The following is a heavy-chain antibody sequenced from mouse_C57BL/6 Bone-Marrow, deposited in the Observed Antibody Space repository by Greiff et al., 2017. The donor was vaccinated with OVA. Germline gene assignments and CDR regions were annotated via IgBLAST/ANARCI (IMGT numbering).Heavy chain of an antibody. CDR2: IDPANGNT. Sequence: EVQLQQSVAELVRPGASVKLSCTASGYNIKNTYMHWVKQRPEQGLEWIGRIDPANGNTKYAPTFKGKATITADPSSNTAYLQLCSLTSEDTAIYYCARWCLLFYYAKGGWGQGTSVTVSS. V-gene: IGHV14-3*01. CDR1: GYNIKNTY. D-gene: IGHD1-1*01. CDR3: ARWCLLFYYAKGG. J-gene: IGHJ4*01.